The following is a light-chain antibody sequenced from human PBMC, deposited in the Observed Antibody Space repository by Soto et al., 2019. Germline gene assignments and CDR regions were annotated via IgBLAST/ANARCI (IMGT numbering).Light chain of an antibody. J-gene: IGKJ3*01. Sequence: EIELTQSPGTLSLSPGERATLSCRASQSVSSSYLAWYQQRPGKAPELLIYGASTLRPGGASRFSGSGSGTEFTLTISSLQPEDFATYFCQQLNTFPPFFTFGPGTKVDIK. CDR2: GAS. CDR3: QQLNTFPPFFT. V-gene: IGKV1-9*01. CDR1: QSVSSSY.